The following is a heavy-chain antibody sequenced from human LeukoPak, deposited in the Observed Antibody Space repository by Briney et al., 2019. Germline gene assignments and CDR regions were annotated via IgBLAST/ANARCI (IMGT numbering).Heavy chain of an antibody. CDR2: INSDGSST. D-gene: IGHD2-15*01. J-gene: IGHJ4*02. CDR1: GFTFSSYW. Sequence: GGSLSLSCAASGFTFSSYWMHWVRQAPGKGLVWVSRINSDGSSTSYADSVKGRFTISRDNAKNTLYLQMNSLRAEDTAVYYCAKDGSGATFDYWGQGTLVTVSS. CDR3: AKDGSGATFDY. V-gene: IGHV3-74*01.